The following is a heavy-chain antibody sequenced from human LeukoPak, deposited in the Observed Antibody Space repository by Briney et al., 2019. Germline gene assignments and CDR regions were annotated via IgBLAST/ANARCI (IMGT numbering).Heavy chain of an antibody. CDR2: ISSSSSYI. Sequence: GGSLRLSCAASGFTFSSYSMNWVRQAPGKGLEWVSSISSSSSYIYYADSVKGRFTISRDNAKNSLYLQMNSLRAEDTAVYYCARDLSVVVPAAAFDYWGQGTLVTVSS. J-gene: IGHJ4*02. V-gene: IGHV3-21*01. D-gene: IGHD2-2*01. CDR3: ARDLSVVVPAAAFDY. CDR1: GFTFSSYS.